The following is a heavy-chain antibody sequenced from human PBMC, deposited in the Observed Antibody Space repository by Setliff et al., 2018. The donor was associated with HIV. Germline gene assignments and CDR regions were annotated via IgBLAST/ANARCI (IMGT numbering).Heavy chain of an antibody. CDR1: GGSFSGYY. J-gene: IGHJ4*02. CDR3: ARGNHFDSGGYYIE. Sequence: PSETLSLTCAVYGGSFSGYYWSWIRQPPGKGLEWMGGVIIGNYAQKFQGRVKITADESAATVYLELTSLRSEDTAVYFCARGNHFDSGGYYIEWGQGTLVTVSS. V-gene: IGHV4-34*12. D-gene: IGHD1-26*01. CDR2: VIIG.